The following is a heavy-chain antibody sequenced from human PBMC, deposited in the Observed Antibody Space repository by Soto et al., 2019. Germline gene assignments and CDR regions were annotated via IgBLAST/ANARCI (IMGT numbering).Heavy chain of an antibody. V-gene: IGHV1-58*02. CDR3: AAERDSSSSDSPYYYYMDV. CDR1: GFTFTSSA. J-gene: IGHJ6*03. Sequence: ASVKVSCKASGFTFTSSAMQWVRQARGQRLEWIGWIVVGSGNTNYAQKFQERVTITRDMSTSTAYMELSSLRSEDTAVYYCAAERDSSSSDSPYYYYMDVWGKGTTVTVSS. D-gene: IGHD6-6*01. CDR2: IVVGSGNT.